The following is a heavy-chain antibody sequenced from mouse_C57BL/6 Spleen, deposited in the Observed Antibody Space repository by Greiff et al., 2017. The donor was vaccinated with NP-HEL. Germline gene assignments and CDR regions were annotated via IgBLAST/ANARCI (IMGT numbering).Heavy chain of an antibody. Sequence: QVQLKQSGAELVKPGASVKISCKASGYAFSSYWMNWVKQRPGKGLGWIGQIYPGDGDTNYNGKFKGKATLTADKSSSTAYMQLSSLTSEDSAVYFCARSYGSSYEYYAMDYWGQGTSGTVSS. CDR2: IYPGDGDT. D-gene: IGHD1-1*01. CDR1: GYAFSSYW. CDR3: ARSYGSSYEYYAMDY. J-gene: IGHJ4*01. V-gene: IGHV1-80*01.